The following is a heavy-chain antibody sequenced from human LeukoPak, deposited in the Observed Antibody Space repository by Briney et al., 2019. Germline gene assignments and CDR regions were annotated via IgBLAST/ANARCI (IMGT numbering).Heavy chain of an antibody. D-gene: IGHD3-16*01. CDR1: GFTFSSYA. CDR3: ARDNDYVWGSSPFDY. J-gene: IGHJ4*02. Sequence: PGGSLRLSCAASGFTFSSYAMHWVRQAPGKGLEWVAVISYDGSNKYYADSVKGRFTISRDNSKNTLYLQMNSLRAEDTAVYYCARDNDYVWGSSPFDYWGQGTLVTVSS. V-gene: IGHV3-30-3*01. CDR2: ISYDGSNK.